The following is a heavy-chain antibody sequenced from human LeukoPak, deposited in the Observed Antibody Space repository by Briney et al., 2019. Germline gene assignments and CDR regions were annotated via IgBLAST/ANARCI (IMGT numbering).Heavy chain of an antibody. CDR1: GFALSDSW. Sequence: GGSLRLSCVASGFALSDSWMHWVRQAPGKGLVWVSHNGTVTNYADFVKGRFIISRDNAKNTVFLQMNSLRAEDTSVHYCARDLGFSPDHWGQGALVTVSS. J-gene: IGHJ1*01. CDR3: ARDLGFSPDH. CDR2: NGTVT. D-gene: IGHD1-14*01. V-gene: IGHV3-74*01.